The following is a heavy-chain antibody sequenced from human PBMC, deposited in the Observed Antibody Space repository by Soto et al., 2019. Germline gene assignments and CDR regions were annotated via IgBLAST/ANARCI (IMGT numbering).Heavy chain of an antibody. J-gene: IGHJ4*02. CDR1: GGSFSGYY. V-gene: IGHV4-34*01. D-gene: IGHD2-15*01. CDR2: IYHSGST. CDR3: ARGPPIDR. Sequence: PSETLSLTCAVYGGSFSGYYWSWIRQPPGKGLEWIGYIYHSGSTYYNPSLKSRVTISVGRSKNQFSLKLSSVTAADTAVYYCARGPPIDRWGQGTPVPVSA.